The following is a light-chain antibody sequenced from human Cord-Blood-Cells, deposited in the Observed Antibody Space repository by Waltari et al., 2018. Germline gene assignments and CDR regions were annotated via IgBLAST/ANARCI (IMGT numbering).Light chain of an antibody. CDR1: QSISSY. CDR2: AAS. Sequence: DIQMTQSPSSLPASIGDRVTITCRASQSISSYFNLYQQKPGKAPKLLIYAASSLQSGVPSRFSGSGSGTDFTLTISSLQPEDFATYYCQQSYSTPRTFGQGTKVEIK. V-gene: IGKV1-39*01. CDR3: QQSYSTPRT. J-gene: IGKJ1*01.